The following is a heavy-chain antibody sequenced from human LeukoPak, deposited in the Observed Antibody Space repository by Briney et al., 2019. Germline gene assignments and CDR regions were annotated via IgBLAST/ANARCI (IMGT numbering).Heavy chain of an antibody. CDR2: ISAYNGNT. J-gene: IGHJ6*03. CDR1: GYTFTSYG. V-gene: IGHV1-18*01. CDR3: TRGGLTLYYYYYYMDV. Sequence: ASVKVSCKASGYTFTSYGISWVRQAPGQGLEWMGWISAYNGNTVYAQKLQGRVTMTTDTSTSTAYMELRRLRSEDTAVYYCTRGGLTLYYYYYYMDVWGKGTTVTVSS.